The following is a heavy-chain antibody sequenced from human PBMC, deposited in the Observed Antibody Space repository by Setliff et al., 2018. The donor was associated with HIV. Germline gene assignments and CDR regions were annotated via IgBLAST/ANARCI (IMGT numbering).Heavy chain of an antibody. CDR3: ARHDSGGYYSLDY. D-gene: IGHD3-22*01. CDR2: INHSGST. J-gene: IGHJ4*02. CDR1: GASFSGYY. Sequence: PSETLSLTCAVYGASFSGYYWSWVRQPPGKGLEWIGEINHSGSTNYNPSLKSRVTISVDTSKNQFSLKVRSVTAADTAVYYCARHDSGGYYSLDYWGQGTLVTVSS. V-gene: IGHV4-34*01.